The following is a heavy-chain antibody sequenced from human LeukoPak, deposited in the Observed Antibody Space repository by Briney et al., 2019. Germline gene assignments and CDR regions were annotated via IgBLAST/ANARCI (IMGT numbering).Heavy chain of an antibody. V-gene: IGHV4-39*07. CDR1: GGSISSSSYY. Sequence: SETLSLTCTVSGGSISSSSYYWGWIRQPPGKGLEWIGSIYYSGSTYYNPSLKSRVTISVDTSKNQFSLKLSSVTAADTAVYYCASGLLWFGELSYYFDYWGQGTLVTVSS. CDR2: IYYSGST. D-gene: IGHD3-10*01. J-gene: IGHJ4*02. CDR3: ASGLLWFGELSYYFDY.